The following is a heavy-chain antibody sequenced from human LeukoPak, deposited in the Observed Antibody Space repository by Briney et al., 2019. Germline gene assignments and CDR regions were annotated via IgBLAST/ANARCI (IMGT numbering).Heavy chain of an antibody. V-gene: IGHV4-59*01. J-gene: IGHJ4*02. Sequence: KPSETLSLTCTVSGGSISSYYWSWIRQPPGKGLEWIGYIYYSGSTNYNPSLKSRVTISVDTSKNQFSLKLSSVTAADTAVYYCARALWFRELYYFDYWGQGTLVTVSS. D-gene: IGHD3-10*01. CDR2: IYYSGST. CDR3: ARALWFRELYYFDY. CDR1: GGSISSYY.